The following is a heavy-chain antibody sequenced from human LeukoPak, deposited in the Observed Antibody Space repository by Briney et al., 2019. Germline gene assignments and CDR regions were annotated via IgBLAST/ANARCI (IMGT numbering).Heavy chain of an antibody. J-gene: IGHJ6*03. CDR2: IIVSGDIT. V-gene: IGHV3-23*01. D-gene: IGHD3-16*01. CDR3: AKLGGQEVYNYYVGV. CDR1: GFTFSSYA. Sequence: GSLRLSCDASGFTFSSYAMSWVRQAPGKGLEWVSGIIVSGDITYYANSVKGRFTISRDNSKNTLYLQMNSLRAEDTAVYYCAKLGGQEVYNYYVGVWGKGTTVAVSS.